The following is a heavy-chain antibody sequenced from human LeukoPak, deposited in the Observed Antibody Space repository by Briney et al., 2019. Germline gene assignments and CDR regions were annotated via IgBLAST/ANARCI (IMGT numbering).Heavy chain of an antibody. D-gene: IGHD4-17*01. J-gene: IGHJ5*02. CDR3: ARDSGTTGEVKFDP. CDR1: GGSISRYY. Sequence: SETLSLTCTVSGGSISRYYWSWIRQPAGKGLEWVGRIYSDGTITYNPSLQSRLTMSIDTSKNQFSLKLSFVTAADTAVYYCARDSGTTGEVKFDPWGQGTLVTVSS. CDR2: IYSDGTI. V-gene: IGHV4-4*07.